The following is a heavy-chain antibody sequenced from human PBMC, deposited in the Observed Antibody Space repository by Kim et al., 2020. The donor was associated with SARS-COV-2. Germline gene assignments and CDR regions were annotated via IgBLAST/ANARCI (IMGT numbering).Heavy chain of an antibody. J-gene: IGHJ6*02. Sequence: STIYADSVKGRFTISRDNAKNTLYLQMNSLRAEDTALYYCARDNYHGMDVWGQGTTVTVSS. CDR2: ST. V-gene: IGHV3-74*01. CDR3: ARDNYHGMDV.